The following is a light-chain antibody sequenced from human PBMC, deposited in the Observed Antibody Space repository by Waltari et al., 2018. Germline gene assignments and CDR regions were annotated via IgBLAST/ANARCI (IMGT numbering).Light chain of an antibody. V-gene: IGLV1-40*01. Sequence: LPATAPQLLICCSCNWPSGVPDRFSGYKSGSSAFLAIAGLQAEDMGDYYCESYDSSLRGSLFGGGTKLTVL. CDR2: CSC. J-gene: IGLJ2*01. CDR3: ESYDSSLRGSL.